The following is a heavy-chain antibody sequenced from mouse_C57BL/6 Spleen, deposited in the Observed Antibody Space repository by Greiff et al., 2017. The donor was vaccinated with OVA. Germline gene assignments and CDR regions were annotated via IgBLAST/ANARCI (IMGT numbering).Heavy chain of an antibody. CDR3: ARQVLLRYFDY. Sequence: DVKLVESGGGLVKPGGSLKLSCAASGFTFSDYGMHWVRQAPEKGLEWVAYISSGSSTIYYADTVKGRFTISRDNAKNTLFLQMTSLRSEDTAMYYCARQVLLRYFDYWGQGTTLTVSS. J-gene: IGHJ2*01. CDR1: GFTFSDYG. D-gene: IGHD1-1*01. V-gene: IGHV5-17*01. CDR2: ISSGSSTI.